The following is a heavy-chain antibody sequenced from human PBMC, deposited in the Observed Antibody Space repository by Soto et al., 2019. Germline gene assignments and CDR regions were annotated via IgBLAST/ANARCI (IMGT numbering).Heavy chain of an antibody. CDR2: ISGSGAST. V-gene: IGHV3-23*01. CDR1: GFTFITYA. J-gene: IGHJ4*02. Sequence: PGGSLRLSCAASGFTFITYAMSWVRQAPGKGLEWVSTISGSGASTYFADSVKGRFTISRDNSKNTLYLQMSSLRAEDTAVYYCAKDRYGDYGGIDYWGQGTMVTVSS. CDR3: AKDRYGDYGGIDY. D-gene: IGHD4-17*01.